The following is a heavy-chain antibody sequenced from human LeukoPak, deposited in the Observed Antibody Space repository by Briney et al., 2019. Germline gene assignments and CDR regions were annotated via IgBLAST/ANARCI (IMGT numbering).Heavy chain of an antibody. J-gene: IGHJ4*02. CDR2: INPNSGGT. CDR3: ARDAPSYDYVWGSYPY. V-gene: IGHV1-2*02. D-gene: IGHD3-16*02. Sequence: ASVTVSCKASGYTFTGYYMHWVRQPPGQGLKWMGWINPNSGGTNYAQKFQGRVTKNCDTSISTAYMELSRLRSDDTAVYYCARDAPSYDYVWGSYPYWGQGTLVTVSS. CDR1: GYTFTGYY.